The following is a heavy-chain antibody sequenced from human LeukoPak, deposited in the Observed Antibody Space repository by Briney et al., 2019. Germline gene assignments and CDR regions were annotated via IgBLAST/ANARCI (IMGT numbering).Heavy chain of an antibody. CDR2: IYYSGST. Sequence: SETLSLTCTVSGGSISSYYWSWIRQPPGKGLEWIGYIYYSGSTNYNPSLKSRVTISVDTSKNQFSLKLSSVTAADTAVYYCARVDVHYDFWSGYYSDWFDPWGQGTLVTVSS. D-gene: IGHD3-3*01. CDR3: ARVDVHYDFWSGYYSDWFDP. CDR1: GGSISSYY. V-gene: IGHV4-59*01. J-gene: IGHJ5*02.